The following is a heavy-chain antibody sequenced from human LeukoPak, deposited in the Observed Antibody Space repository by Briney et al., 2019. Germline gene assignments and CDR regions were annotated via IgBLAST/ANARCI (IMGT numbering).Heavy chain of an antibody. Sequence: GGSLRLSCAASGFTFSSYAMSWARQAPGKGLVWVSRINSDGTSTDYADSVKGRFTISRDNAKNTLYLQMDSLRVEDTAVYYCARVSAGRFDPWGQGTLVTVSS. CDR2: INSDGTST. CDR1: GFTFSSYA. CDR3: ARVSAGRFDP. V-gene: IGHV3-74*01. J-gene: IGHJ5*02. D-gene: IGHD6-13*01.